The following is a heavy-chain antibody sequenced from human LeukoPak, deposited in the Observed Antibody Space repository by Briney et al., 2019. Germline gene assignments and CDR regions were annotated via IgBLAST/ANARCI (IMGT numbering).Heavy chain of an antibody. Sequence: GGSLRLSCAASGFTFSSYAMHWVRQAPGKGLEWVAVISYDGSNKYYADSVKGRFTISRDNSKNTLHLQMNSLRAEDTAVYYCARGGYDFWSGYPLDYYYGMDVWGQGTTVTVSS. V-gene: IGHV3-30*04. J-gene: IGHJ6*02. D-gene: IGHD3-3*01. CDR1: GFTFSSYA. CDR2: ISYDGSNK. CDR3: ARGGYDFWSGYPLDYYYGMDV.